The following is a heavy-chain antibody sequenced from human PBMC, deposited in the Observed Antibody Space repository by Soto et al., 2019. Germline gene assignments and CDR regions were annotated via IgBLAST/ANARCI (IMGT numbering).Heavy chain of an antibody. V-gene: IGHV4-34*01. CDR1: GGSFSGYY. D-gene: IGHD3-9*01. Sequence: QVQLQQWGAGLLKPSETLSLTCAVYGGSFSGYYWNWIRQPPGKGLEWIGEINPSGSTTYNPSLKSRVTISPDASKNQFSLRLSSVTAADTAVYYCARGAVGYYNYYFVYWGQGTLVTVSS. J-gene: IGHJ4*02. CDR2: INPSGST. CDR3: ARGAVGYYNYYFVY.